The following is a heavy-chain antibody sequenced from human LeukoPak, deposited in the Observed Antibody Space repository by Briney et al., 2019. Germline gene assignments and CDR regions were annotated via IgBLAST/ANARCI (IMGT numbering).Heavy chain of an antibody. CDR2: INTDGSST. J-gene: IGHJ4*02. D-gene: IGHD2-2*01. Sequence: PGGSLRLSCAASGFTFSSYWMHWVRQAPGKGLVWVSRINTDGSSTSYADSVKGRFTISRDNAKNTLYLQMNSLRAEDTAVYYCAREYCSSTSCYYYFDYWGQGTLVTVSS. CDR3: AREYCSSTSCYYYFDY. CDR1: GFTFSSYW. V-gene: IGHV3-74*01.